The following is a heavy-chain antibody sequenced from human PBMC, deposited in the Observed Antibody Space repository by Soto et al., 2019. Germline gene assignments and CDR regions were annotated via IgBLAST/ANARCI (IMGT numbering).Heavy chain of an antibody. CDR1: GFTFSSYS. CDR3: ARDGCSSTSCYAGIEESFYYYYGMDV. J-gene: IGHJ6*02. V-gene: IGHV3-21*01. CDR2: ISSSSSYI. D-gene: IGHD2-2*01. Sequence: PGGSLRLSCAAFGFTFSSYSMNWVRQAPGKGLEWVSSISSSSSYIYYADSVKGRFTISRDNAKNSLYLQMNSLRAEDTAVYYCARDGCSSTSCYAGIEESFYYYYGMDVWGQGTTVTVSS.